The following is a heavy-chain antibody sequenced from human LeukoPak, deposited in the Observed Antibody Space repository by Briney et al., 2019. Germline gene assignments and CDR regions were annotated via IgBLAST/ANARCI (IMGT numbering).Heavy chain of an antibody. CDR1: GGSISSYY. Sequence: PSETLSLTCTVSGGSISSYYWSWIRQPPGKGLEWIGYIYYSGSTNYNPSLKSRVTISVDTSKNQFSLKLSSVTAADTAVYYRAREKYQPYYYGMDVWGQGTTVTVSS. J-gene: IGHJ6*02. CDR2: IYYSGST. V-gene: IGHV4-59*01. D-gene: IGHD2-2*01. CDR3: AREKYQPYYYGMDV.